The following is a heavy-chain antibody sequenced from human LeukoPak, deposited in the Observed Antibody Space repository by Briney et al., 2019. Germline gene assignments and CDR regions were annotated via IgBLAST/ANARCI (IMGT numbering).Heavy chain of an antibody. D-gene: IGHD1-1*01. J-gene: IGHJ4*02. Sequence: ASVTVSCKASGYTFTGYYMHWVRQAPGQGLEWMGWINPNSGGTNYAQKFQGRVTMTTDTSITTAYMELSRLTSDDTASYYCLNEHGGWVQGTPVTVSS. CDR3: LNEHGG. V-gene: IGHV1-2*02. CDR1: GYTFTGYY. CDR2: INPNSGGT.